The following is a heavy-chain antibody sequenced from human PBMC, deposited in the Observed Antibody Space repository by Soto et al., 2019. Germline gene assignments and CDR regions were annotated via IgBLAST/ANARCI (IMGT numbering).Heavy chain of an antibody. CDR2: IKSKTDGGTT. CDR1: GFTFSNAW. V-gene: IGHV3-15*01. Sequence: GGSLRLSCAASGFTFSNAWMSWVRQAPGKGLEWVGRIKSKTDGGTTDYAAPVKGRFTISRDDSKNTLYLQMNSLKTEDTAVYYCTAAPYIWGSYLSNFWGQGTLVTVSS. D-gene: IGHD3-16*02. J-gene: IGHJ4*02. CDR3: TAAPYIWGSYLSNF.